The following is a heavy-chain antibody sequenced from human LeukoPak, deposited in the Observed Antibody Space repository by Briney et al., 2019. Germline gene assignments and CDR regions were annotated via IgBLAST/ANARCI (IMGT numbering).Heavy chain of an antibody. V-gene: IGHV1-2*02. CDR3: ARAAVTTGSTETFGP. CDR1: GYTFTGYY. Sequence: ASVKVSCKASGYTFTGYYLHWIRQAPGQGLEWMGWINPNSGVTNYAETFQGRVTLTTHTSISTAYLELNRLTSDDTAVYYCARAAVTTGSTETFGPWGQGTLVTVSS. D-gene: IGHD1-1*01. CDR2: INPNSGVT. J-gene: IGHJ5*02.